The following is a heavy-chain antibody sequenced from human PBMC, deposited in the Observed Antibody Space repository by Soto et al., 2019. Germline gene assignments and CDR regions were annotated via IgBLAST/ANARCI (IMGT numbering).Heavy chain of an antibody. Sequence: SQRLFSAASGFTFDDYAMHWVRQAPGKGLEWVSGISWNSGSIGYADSVKGRFNISRDNAKISMYLQMKSLRAEDSAFYYCAKGRLPAASFDSAYWGQGSLVT. CDR1: GFTFDDYA. CDR3: AKGRLPAASFDSAY. J-gene: IGHJ4*02. V-gene: IGHV3-9*01. CDR2: ISWNSGSI. D-gene: IGHD2-2*01.